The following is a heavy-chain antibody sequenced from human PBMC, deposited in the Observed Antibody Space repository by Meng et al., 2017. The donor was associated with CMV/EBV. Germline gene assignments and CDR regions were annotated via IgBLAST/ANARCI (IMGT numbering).Heavy chain of an antibody. CDR1: GGTFSSYA. J-gene: IGHJ4*02. CDR3: ARMPRDGYNYIDY. D-gene: IGHD5-24*01. Sequence: VQDGAEVKTPGAQVKVSCKASGGTFSSYAISWVRQAPGQGLEWMGGIIPIFGTANYAQKFQGRVTITADESTSTAYMELSSLRSEDTAVYYCARMPRDGYNYIDYWGQGTLVTVSS. V-gene: IGHV1-69*13. CDR2: IIPIFGTA.